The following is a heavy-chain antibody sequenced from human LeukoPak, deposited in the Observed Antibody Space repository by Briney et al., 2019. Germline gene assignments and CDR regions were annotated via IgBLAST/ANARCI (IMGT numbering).Heavy chain of an antibody. CDR2: IKQDGSEK. CDR3: ARDSAAYGFGESYDY. Sequence: PGGSLRLSCAASGFTFTSYWMIWVRQAPGKGLEWVANIKQDGSEKYYVDSVKGRFTISRDNAKNSLYLQMNSLRAEDTAVYYCARDSAAYGFGESYDYWGQGTLVTVSS. V-gene: IGHV3-7*01. J-gene: IGHJ4*02. CDR1: GFTFTSYW. D-gene: IGHD3-10*01.